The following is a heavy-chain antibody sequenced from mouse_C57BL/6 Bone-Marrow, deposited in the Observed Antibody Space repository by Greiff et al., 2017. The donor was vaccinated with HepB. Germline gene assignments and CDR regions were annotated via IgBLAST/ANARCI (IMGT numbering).Heavy chain of an antibody. V-gene: IGHV5-17*01. CDR3: ARMLQFAY. CDR1: GFTFSDYG. CDR2: ISSGSSTI. Sequence: VQLKESGGGLVKPGGSLKLSCAASGFTFSDYGMHWVRQAPEKGLEWVAYISSGSSTIYYADTVKGRFTISRDNAKNTLFLQMTSLRSEDTAMYYCARMLQFAYWGQGTLVTVSA. J-gene: IGHJ3*01.